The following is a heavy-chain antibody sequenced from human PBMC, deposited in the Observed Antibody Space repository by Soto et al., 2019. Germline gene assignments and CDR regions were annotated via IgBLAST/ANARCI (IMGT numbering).Heavy chain of an antibody. CDR3: ARVIKLGYDPMDYYYYYYGMDV. V-gene: IGHV1-2*04. Sequence: QVQLVQSGAEVKKPGASVKVSCKASGYTFTGYYMHWVRQAPGQGLEWMGWINPNSGGTNYAQKFQGWVTMTRDTSISTAYMELSRLRSDDTAVYYCARVIKLGYDPMDYYYYYYGMDVWGQGTTVTVSS. D-gene: IGHD5-12*01. CDR1: GYTFTGYY. CDR2: INPNSGGT. J-gene: IGHJ6*02.